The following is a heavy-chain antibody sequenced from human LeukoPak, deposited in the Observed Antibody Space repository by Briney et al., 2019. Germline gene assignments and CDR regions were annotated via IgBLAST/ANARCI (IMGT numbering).Heavy chain of an antibody. J-gene: IGHJ1*01. CDR1: GYTLYDYN. V-gene: IGHV3-43*01. Sequence: PGGSLRLSCAASGYTLYDYNMHWVRQAPGKGLEWVSHITWDDGSTYYADSVKGRFTISRDNSKNSLHLQMNSLRTEDTALYYCVRDRERGGNGPIRHWGQGTLVTVSS. CDR2: ITWDDGST. D-gene: IGHD4-23*01. CDR3: VRDRERGGNGPIRH.